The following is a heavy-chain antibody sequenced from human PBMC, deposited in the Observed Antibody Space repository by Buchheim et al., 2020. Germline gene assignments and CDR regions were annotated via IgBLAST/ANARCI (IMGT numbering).Heavy chain of an antibody. D-gene: IGHD5-24*01. V-gene: IGHV3-23*01. J-gene: IGHJ4*02. Sequence: EVQLLESGGGLVQPGGSLRLSCAASGFTFSTYAMSWVRQAPGKGLEWVSSISGSDGRTYYADSVKGRFTISRDNSKNTLSLQMNSLRAEDTAVYYCAKDPAIAVNGYNFLFDYWGQGTL. CDR3: AKDPAIAVNGYNFLFDY. CDR2: ISGSDGRT. CDR1: GFTFSTYA.